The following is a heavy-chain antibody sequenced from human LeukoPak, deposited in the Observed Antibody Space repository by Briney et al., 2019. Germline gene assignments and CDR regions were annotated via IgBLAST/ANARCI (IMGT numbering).Heavy chain of an antibody. CDR1: GYTFTSYG. CDR3: ANIVLMVYATPANWFDP. D-gene: IGHD2-8*01. J-gene: IGHJ5*02. Sequence: ASVKVSCKASGYTFTSYGISWVRQAPGQGLEWMGGIIPIFGTANYAQKFQGRVTITADKSTSTAYMELSSLRSEDTAVYYCANIVLMVYATPANWFDPWGQGTLVTVSS. V-gene: IGHV1-69*06. CDR2: IIPIFGTA.